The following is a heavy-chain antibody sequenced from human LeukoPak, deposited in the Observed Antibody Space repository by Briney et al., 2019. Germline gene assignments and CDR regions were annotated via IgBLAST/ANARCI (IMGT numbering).Heavy chain of an antibody. Sequence: GESLKISCKGSGYIFTHNWIGWVRQLPGKGLEWMGIIYQGDSDTRYSPSFEGQVTISVYKSISTAYLQWSSLKASDTAMYYCARQTRDGSGSRGYSFVFWGQGTLVTVSS. D-gene: IGHD3-10*01. J-gene: IGHJ4*02. CDR3: ARQTRDGSGSRGYSFVF. CDR1: GYIFTHNW. CDR2: IYQGDSDT. V-gene: IGHV5-51*01.